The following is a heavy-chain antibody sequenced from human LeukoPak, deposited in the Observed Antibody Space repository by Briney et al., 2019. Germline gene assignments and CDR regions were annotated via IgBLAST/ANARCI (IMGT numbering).Heavy chain of an antibody. V-gene: IGHV3-23*01. CDR3: AKDRPWLGVFEY. D-gene: IGHD6-19*01. J-gene: IGHJ4*02. CDR2: ISGSGGST. Sequence: GGSLRLSCAASGFTFSSYAVSWVRQAPGKGLEWVSAISGSGGSTYYADSVKGRFTISRDNSKNTLYLQMNSLRAADTAVYYCAKDRPWLGVFEYWGQGTLFTVSS. CDR1: GFTFSSYA.